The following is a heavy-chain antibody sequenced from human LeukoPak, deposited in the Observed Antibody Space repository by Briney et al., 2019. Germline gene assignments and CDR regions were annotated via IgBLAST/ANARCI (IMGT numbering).Heavy chain of an antibody. V-gene: IGHV3-48*04. CDR2: ISSSGGTI. CDR1: GFTFSSYA. CDR3: ASGGYSYGYLPLYYYYGMDV. J-gene: IGHJ6*02. Sequence: GGSLRLSCAASGFTFSSYAMTWVRQAPGKGLEWVSYISSSGGTIYYADSVKGRFTISRDNAKNSLYLQMNSLRAEDTAVYYCASGGYSYGYLPLYYYYGMDVWGQGTTVTVSS. D-gene: IGHD5-18*01.